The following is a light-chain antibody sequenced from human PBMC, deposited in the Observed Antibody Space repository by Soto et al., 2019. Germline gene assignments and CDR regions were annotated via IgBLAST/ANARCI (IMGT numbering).Light chain of an antibody. CDR1: QSISDF. V-gene: IGKV1-39*01. CDR3: QQSYSTPYT. CDR2: TSS. Sequence: DIQMNQSPSSLSVSVGDRVTITCRASQSISDFLHWYQQVPGKAPKLLIYTSSNLQSGVPSRFSGSGSGTDFSLTISSLQPEDSATYYCQQSYSTPYTFGQGTKLEI. J-gene: IGKJ2*01.